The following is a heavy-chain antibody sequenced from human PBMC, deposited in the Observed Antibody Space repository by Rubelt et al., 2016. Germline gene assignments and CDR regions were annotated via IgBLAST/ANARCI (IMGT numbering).Heavy chain of an antibody. CDR3: ARDHKGYCTNGVCFTNWFDP. CDR2: SGSTI. D-gene: IGHD2-8*01. V-gene: IGHV3-11*01. J-gene: IGHJ5*02. Sequence: SGSTIYYADSVKGRFTISRDNAKNSLYLQMNSLRAEDTAVYYCARDHKGYCTNGVCFTNWFDPWGQGTLVTVSS.